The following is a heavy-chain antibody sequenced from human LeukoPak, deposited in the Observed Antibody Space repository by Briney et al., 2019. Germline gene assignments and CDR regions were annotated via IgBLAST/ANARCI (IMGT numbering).Heavy chain of an antibody. CDR2: INPNSGGT. J-gene: IGHJ1*01. D-gene: IGHD1-26*01. CDR3: AREDSGSYGLPKH. Sequence: GASVKVSCKASGYTFTGYYMYWVRQAPGQGLEWMGWINPNSGGTNYAQKFQGRVTMTRDTSISTAYMELSRLRSDDTAVYYCAREDSGSYGLPKHWGQGTLVTVSS. V-gene: IGHV1-2*02. CDR1: GYTFTGYY.